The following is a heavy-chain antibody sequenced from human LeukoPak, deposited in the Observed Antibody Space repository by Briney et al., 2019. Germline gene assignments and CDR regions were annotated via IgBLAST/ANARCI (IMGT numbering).Heavy chain of an antibody. CDR3: ARHPPDRGSAHYFDY. D-gene: IGHD3-22*01. V-gene: IGHV3-66*04. CDR1: GFTVSSNY. J-gene: IGHJ4*02. Sequence: GGSLRLSCAASGFTVSSNYMSWVRQAPGKGLEWVSVIYSGGTTHYADSLKGRFTISRDNSKNMLYLQMDSLRAEDTAVYYCARHPPDRGSAHYFDYWGQGTLVTVSS. CDR2: IYSGGTT.